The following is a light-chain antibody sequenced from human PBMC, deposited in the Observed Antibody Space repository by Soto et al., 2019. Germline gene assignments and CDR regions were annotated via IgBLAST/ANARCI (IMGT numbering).Light chain of an antibody. J-gene: IGKJ4*01. Sequence: DIQMTQSPSSLSASVGDRVTITCQASQDISNYLNWYQQKPGKAPKLLIYDASNLETAVPSRFSGSGSGTEFTFTISSLQLEDNATYYCQQYDNLPFGGGTKVEIK. CDR1: QDISNY. CDR2: DAS. V-gene: IGKV1-33*01. CDR3: QQYDNLP.